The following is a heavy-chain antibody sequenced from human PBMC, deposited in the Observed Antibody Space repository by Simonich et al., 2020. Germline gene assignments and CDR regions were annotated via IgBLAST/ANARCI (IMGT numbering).Heavy chain of an antibody. CDR2: IKQEGSEK. J-gene: IGHJ6*03. V-gene: IGHV3-7*01. Sequence: EVQLVESGGGLVQPGGSLRLSCAASGFTFSSYWRSWGRQAQGKGLEWVANIKQEGSEKYYVDSVKGRFTISRDNAKNTLYLQMNSLRAEDTAVYYCARDGLGTAYYYYMDVWGKGTTVTVSS. CDR3: ARDGLGTAYYYYMDV. CDR1: GFTFSSYW. D-gene: IGHD7-27*01.